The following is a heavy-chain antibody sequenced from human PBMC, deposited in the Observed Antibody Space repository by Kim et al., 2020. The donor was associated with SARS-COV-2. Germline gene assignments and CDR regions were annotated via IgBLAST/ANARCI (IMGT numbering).Heavy chain of an antibody. J-gene: IGHJ3*02. V-gene: IGHV3-64D*06. CDR2: ISSNGGST. D-gene: IGHD2-2*01. CDR3: VKWGACSSTSCYELASFFGAFDI. CDR1: GFTFSSYA. Sequence: GGSLRLSCSASGFTFSSYAMHWVRQAPGKGLEYVSAISSNGGSTYYADSVKGRFTISRDNSKNTLYLQMSSLRAEDTAVYYCVKWGACSSTSCYELASFFGAFDIWGQGTMVTVSS.